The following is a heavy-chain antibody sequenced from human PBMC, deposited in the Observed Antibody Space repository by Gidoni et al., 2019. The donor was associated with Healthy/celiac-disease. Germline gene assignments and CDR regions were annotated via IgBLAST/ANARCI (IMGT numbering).Heavy chain of an antibody. V-gene: IGHV3-30-3*01. CDR1: GFTFGSYA. J-gene: IGHJ1*01. Sequence: QVQLVESGGGVVQPGRSLRLPCAASGFTFGSYAIHWVRQAPGKGLEWVAVISYDGSNKYYAESVKGRFTISRDNSKNTLYLQMNSLRTEDTAVYYCAREWGDYYDISGFFQHWGQGTLVTVSS. CDR2: ISYDGSNK. CDR3: AREWGDYYDISGFFQH. D-gene: IGHD3-22*01.